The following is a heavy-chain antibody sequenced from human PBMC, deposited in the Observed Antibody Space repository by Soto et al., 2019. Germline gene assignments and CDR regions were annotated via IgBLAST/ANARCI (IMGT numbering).Heavy chain of an antibody. CDR1: GGSISSSSYY. CDR3: ARHLPAATYYYYYMDV. Sequence: SETLSLTCTVSGGSISSSSYYWGWIRQPPGKGLEWIGSIYYSGSTYYNPSLKSRVTISVDTSKNQFPLKLSSVTAADTAVYYCARHLPAATYYYYYMDVWGKGTTVTVSS. CDR2: IYYSGST. J-gene: IGHJ6*03. V-gene: IGHV4-39*01. D-gene: IGHD2-2*01.